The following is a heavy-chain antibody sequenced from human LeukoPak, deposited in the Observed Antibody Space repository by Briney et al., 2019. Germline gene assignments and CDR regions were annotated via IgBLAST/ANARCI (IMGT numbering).Heavy chain of an antibody. CDR3: ARGRYYYGSGSYTDYFDY. CDR2: ISSSSSAI. CDR1: GFTLSSYS. V-gene: IGHV3-48*02. Sequence: GGSLRLSCAASGFTLSSYSMNWVRQAPGKGLEWVSYISSSSSAIYYADSMKGRFTLSRDNAKNSLYLQMNSLRDEDTAVYYCARGRYYYGSGSYTDYFDYWGQGTLVTVSS. J-gene: IGHJ4*02. D-gene: IGHD3-10*01.